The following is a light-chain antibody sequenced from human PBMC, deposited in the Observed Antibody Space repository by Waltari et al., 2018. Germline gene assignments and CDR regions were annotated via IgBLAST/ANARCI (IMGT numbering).Light chain of an antibody. CDR2: KAS. CDR3: QQYTSFSLT. V-gene: IGKV1-5*03. J-gene: IGKJ4*01. Sequence: DIQMTQSPSTLSASLGDRVTFTCRASQRISSWLAWYQQKPGKAPKLLISKASTLESGVPSRFSGSGSGTEFTLTISSLQPDDFATYYCQQYTSFSLTFGGGTTVEIK. CDR1: QRISSW.